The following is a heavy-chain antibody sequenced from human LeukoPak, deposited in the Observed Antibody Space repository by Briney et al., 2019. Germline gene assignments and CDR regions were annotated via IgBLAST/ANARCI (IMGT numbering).Heavy chain of an antibody. CDR3: ARRHHFGFLDS. CDR1: GVMFPSYW. CDR2: IKQDGSEK. D-gene: IGHD3-10*01. Sequence: GGSLRLSCAASGVMFPSYWMTWVRQAPGKGLEWVANIKQDGSEKYYVDSVKGRFTISRDNAKNSVYLQMNSLRAEDTAVYYCARRHHFGFLDSWGQGTLVTVCS. V-gene: IGHV3-7*04. J-gene: IGHJ4*02.